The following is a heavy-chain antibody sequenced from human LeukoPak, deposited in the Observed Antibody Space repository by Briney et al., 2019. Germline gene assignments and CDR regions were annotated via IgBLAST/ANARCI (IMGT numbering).Heavy chain of an antibody. J-gene: IGHJ5*02. CDR3: AREAYCGGDCYSAGNWFDP. Sequence: GASVKVSCTASGYTFTSYGISWVRQAPGQGLEWMGIINPSGGSTSYAQKFQGRVTMTRDTSTSTVYMELSSLRSEDTAVYYCAREAYCGGDCYSAGNWFDPWGQGTLVTVSS. V-gene: IGHV1-46*01. D-gene: IGHD2-21*02. CDR1: GYTFTSYG. CDR2: INPSGGST.